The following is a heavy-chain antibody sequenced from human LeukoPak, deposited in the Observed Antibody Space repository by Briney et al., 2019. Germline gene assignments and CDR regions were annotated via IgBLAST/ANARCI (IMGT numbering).Heavy chain of an antibody. V-gene: IGHV4-4*07. Sequence: PQTLSPTCKLSGGSISVYYIGWVRHPAGEGLEWIGRLVSSVSTNYNSSLKSLVTMSIDRSQFSLRLTSVPAAETAIYYCESGTSCGSKCFFAYWGQGILVTVSS. CDR3: ESGTSCGSKCFFAY. D-gene: IGHD2-21*01. CDR1: GGSISVYY. CDR2: LVSSVST. J-gene: IGHJ4*02.